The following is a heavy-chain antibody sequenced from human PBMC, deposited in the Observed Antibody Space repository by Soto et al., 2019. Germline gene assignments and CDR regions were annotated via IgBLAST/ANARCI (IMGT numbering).Heavy chain of an antibody. V-gene: IGHV2-26*01. D-gene: IGHD4-4*01. Sequence: QVTLKESGPVLVKPTATLTLTCTVSGFSLSNAKMGVSWIRQPPGKALQWLAHIFSNGDRSHSTSLRGRLTIYRDTSKSQVLLTMTNMDPVDTATYYCARSGGNFFFDYWGQGALVTVSS. CDR3: ARSGGNFFFDY. CDR2: IFSNGDR. J-gene: IGHJ4*02. CDR1: GFSLSNAKMG.